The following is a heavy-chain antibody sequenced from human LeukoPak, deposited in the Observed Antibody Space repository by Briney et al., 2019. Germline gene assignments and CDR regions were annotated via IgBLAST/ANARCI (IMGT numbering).Heavy chain of an antibody. V-gene: IGHV4-39*01. CDR1: GGAISSNTYC. D-gene: IGHD4/OR15-4a*01. Sequence: SETLSLTCTVSGGAISSNTYCWGWIRQPPGKGLEWIGTLYYSGSTYYNPSLKSRVTISVDTSKNHLSLRLSSVTAADTAVYYCARHYDYGAQASFQHWGQGTLVTVSS. CDR2: LYYSGST. J-gene: IGHJ1*01. CDR3: ARHYDYGAQASFQH.